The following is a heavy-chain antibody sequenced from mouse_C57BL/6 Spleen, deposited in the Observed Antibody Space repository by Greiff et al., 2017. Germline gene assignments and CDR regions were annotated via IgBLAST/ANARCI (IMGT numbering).Heavy chain of an antibody. Sequence: VPLQQSGPVLVKPGASVKMSCKASGYTFTDYYMNWVKQSHGKSLEWIGVIHPSNGGPTYNQKFKGKATLTVDKSSSTAYMELNSLTTEDSAVYYCARWLEVAYWGQGTLVTVSA. CDR3: ARWLEVAY. CDR2: IHPSNGGP. V-gene: IGHV1-19*01. CDR1: GYTFTDYY. D-gene: IGHD2-2*01. J-gene: IGHJ3*01.